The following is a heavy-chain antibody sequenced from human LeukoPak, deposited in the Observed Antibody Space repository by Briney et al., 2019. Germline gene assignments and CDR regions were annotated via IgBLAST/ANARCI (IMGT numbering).Heavy chain of an antibody. Sequence: ASVKVSCKASGYTFTGYYMHWVRQAPGQGLEWMGWINPNSGGTNYAQKFQGRVTMTRDTSISTAYMELSRLRSDDTAVYYCASDRKVVVVPAAISRWFDPWGQGTLVTVSS. J-gene: IGHJ5*02. CDR3: ASDRKVVVVPAAISRWFDP. CDR2: INPNSGGT. V-gene: IGHV1-2*02. D-gene: IGHD2-2*01. CDR1: GYTFTGYY.